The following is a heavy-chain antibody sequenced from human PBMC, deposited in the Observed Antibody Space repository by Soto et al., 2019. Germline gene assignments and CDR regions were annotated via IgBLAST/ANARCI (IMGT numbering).Heavy chain of an antibody. V-gene: IGHV2-26*01. D-gene: IGHD6-6*01. CDR2: IFSNDEK. J-gene: IGHJ6*02. Sequence: QVTLKESGPVLVNPTETLTLTCTVSGFSLSNARMGVSWIRQPPGKALEWLAHIFSNDEKSYSTSLKSRLTNSKDASKSQVVLTITNMDPVDTATYYCARIAWSIPALSSYYGMEVWGQGTTVTVSS. CDR3: ARIAWSIPALSSYYGMEV. CDR1: GFSLSNARMG.